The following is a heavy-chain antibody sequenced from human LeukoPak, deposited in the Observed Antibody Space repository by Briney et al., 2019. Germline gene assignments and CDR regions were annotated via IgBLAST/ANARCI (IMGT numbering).Heavy chain of an antibody. Sequence: PSETLSLTCAVSGGAISGINWWSGVRQPPGKGLEWIGEIYHSGSTNYNPSLKSRVTISVDKAKNQFSLKLSSVTAADTDAYCCARDKSPAAGFDYWGQGTLVTVSS. CDR3: ARDKSPAAGFDY. CDR1: GGAISGINW. CDR2: IYHSGST. J-gene: IGHJ4*02. V-gene: IGHV4-4*01. D-gene: IGHD6-13*01.